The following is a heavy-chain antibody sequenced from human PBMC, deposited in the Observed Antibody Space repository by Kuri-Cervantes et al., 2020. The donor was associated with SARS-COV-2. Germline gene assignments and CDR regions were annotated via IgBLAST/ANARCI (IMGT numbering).Heavy chain of an antibody. D-gene: IGHD3-22*01. CDR2: IYYSGST. CDR3: ARTSSGYYYYFDY. CDR1: GGSISSYY. J-gene: IGHJ4*02. V-gene: IGHV4-59*08. Sequence: SETLSLTCTVSGGSISSYYWSWIRQPPGKGLEWIGYIYYSGSTNYNPSLKSRVTISVDTSKNQFSLKLSSVTAADTAVYYCARTSSGYYYYFDYWGQGTLVTVSS.